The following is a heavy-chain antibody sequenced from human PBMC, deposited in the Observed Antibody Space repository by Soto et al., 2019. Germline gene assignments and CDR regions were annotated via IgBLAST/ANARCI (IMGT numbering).Heavy chain of an antibody. D-gene: IGHD3-22*01. V-gene: IGHV1-3*01. J-gene: IGHJ6*02. CDR1: GYTFANYA. CDR3: ARSEQYYYDSSGYYYPSGYYYYGMDV. CDR2: INVGNGNI. Sequence: EASVKVSCKASGYTFANYAMHWVRQAPGQRLEWMGWINVGNGNIKYSQKFKGRVTITRDTSATTAYMELSSLRSEDTAVYDCARSEQYYYDSSGYYYPSGYYYYGMDVWGQGTTVTVSS.